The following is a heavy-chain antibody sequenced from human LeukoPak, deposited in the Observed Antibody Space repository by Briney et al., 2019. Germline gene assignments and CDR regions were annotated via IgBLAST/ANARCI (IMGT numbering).Heavy chain of an antibody. Sequence: ASVKVSCKASGYTFTSYYMHWVRQAPGQGLEWMGIINPSGGSTSYAQKFQGRVTMTRDTSTSTVYMELSSLRSEDTAVYHCAREVVVEEKYDYWGQGTLVTVSS. V-gene: IGHV1-46*01. CDR3: AREVVVEEKYDY. J-gene: IGHJ4*02. D-gene: IGHD3-22*01. CDR1: GYTFTSYY. CDR2: INPSGGST.